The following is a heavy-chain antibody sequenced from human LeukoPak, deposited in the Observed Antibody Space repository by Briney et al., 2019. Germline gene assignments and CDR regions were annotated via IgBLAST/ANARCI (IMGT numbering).Heavy chain of an antibody. CDR1: GGPFSGYY. CDR3: ARGPRRRYSYDKHDAFDI. CDR2: INHSGST. V-gene: IGHV4-34*01. D-gene: IGHD5-18*01. Sequence: SETLSLTCAVYGGPFSGYYWSWLRQAPGKGVEWVGEINHSGSTNYNPSLKIRVTISVDTSKNQFSLKLSSVTAADTAVYYCARGPRRRYSYDKHDAFDIWGQGTMVAVSS. J-gene: IGHJ3*02.